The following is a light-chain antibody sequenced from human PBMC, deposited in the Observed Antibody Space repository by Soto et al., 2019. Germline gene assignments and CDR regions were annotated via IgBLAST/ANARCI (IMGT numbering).Light chain of an antibody. CDR2: GAS. CDR1: QTISGSY. Sequence: EIVLTQSPGTLSLSPGESISLSCRASQTISGSYLAWYQQKRGQAPRLVIYGASSRATGIPDRFSGSGSGTDFPLTISRLEPQDFAVYYCQHYGSSPWTFGQGTKVEIK. V-gene: IGKV3-20*01. CDR3: QHYGSSPWT. J-gene: IGKJ1*01.